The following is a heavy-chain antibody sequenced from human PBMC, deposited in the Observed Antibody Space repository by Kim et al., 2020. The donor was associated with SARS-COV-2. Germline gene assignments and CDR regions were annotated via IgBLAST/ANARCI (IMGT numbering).Heavy chain of an antibody. CDR3: ARDPGFSAFDY. D-gene: IGHD5-12*01. V-gene: IGHV3-7*01. CDR2: INIVGSTK. CDR1: GFSFSSYW. J-gene: IGHJ4*02. Sequence: GGSLRLSCAASGFSFSSYWMSWVRQTPGKGLEFVANINIVGSTKNYVDSVKGRSSISRDNAQNSLELLINSLRVEDTGVYFCARDPGFSAFDYLGQGIMV.